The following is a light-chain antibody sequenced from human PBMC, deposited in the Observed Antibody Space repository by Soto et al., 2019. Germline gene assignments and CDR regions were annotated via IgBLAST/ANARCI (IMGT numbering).Light chain of an antibody. CDR1: QSVSSY. V-gene: IGKV3-11*01. J-gene: IGKJ4*01. Sequence: EIVLTQSPATLYLSPGERATLSCRASQSVSSYLAWYQQQPGQAPRLLIYDASNRATGIPARFSGSGSGTDFTLTISSLEPEDFAVYYSQQRSNWPPTFGGGTKVEI. CDR3: QQRSNWPPT. CDR2: DAS.